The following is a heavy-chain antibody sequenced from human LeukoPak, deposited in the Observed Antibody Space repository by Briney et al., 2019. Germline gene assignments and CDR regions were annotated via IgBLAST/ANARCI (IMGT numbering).Heavy chain of an antibody. J-gene: IGHJ4*02. Sequence: SETLSLTCSVSGGSMSSSSYYWGWIRQPPGKGLEWIGYIYYSGSTYYNPSLKSRVTISVDTSKNQFSLKLSSVTAADTAVYYCARGSYYDYFDYWGQGTLVTVSS. D-gene: IGHD1-26*01. CDR1: GGSMSSSSYY. V-gene: IGHV4-30-4*08. CDR3: ARGSYYDYFDY. CDR2: IYYSGST.